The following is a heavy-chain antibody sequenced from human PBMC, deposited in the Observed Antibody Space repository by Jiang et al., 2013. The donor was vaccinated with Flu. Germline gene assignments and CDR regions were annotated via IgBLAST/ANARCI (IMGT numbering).Heavy chain of an antibody. V-gene: IGHV4-38-2*02. CDR3: ARTQLGNVWSGYKY. CDR1: GYPISSGYY. D-gene: IGHD3-3*01. Sequence: VLLKPSETLSLTCTVSGYPISSGYYWGWIRQPPGKGLEWIGHIYHTGGTYYTPSLKTRVTISVDTSKNQFSLKLSSVTAADTAVYYCARTQLGNVWSGYKYWGQGTLVTVSS. J-gene: IGHJ4*02. CDR2: IYHTGGT.